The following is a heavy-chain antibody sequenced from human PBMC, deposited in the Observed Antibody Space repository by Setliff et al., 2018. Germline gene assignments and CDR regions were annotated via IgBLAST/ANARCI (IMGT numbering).Heavy chain of an antibody. CDR3: TRDRDWAPFES. CDR2: IKQDGSEK. CDR1: GFTFSSYW. D-gene: IGHD3-9*01. J-gene: IGHJ4*02. V-gene: IGHV3-7*01. Sequence: GGSLRLSCAASGFTFSSYWMSWVRQAPGKGLEWVANIKQDGSEKYYRDSVKGRFTSSRDDSKNTLYLQMNSLRPEDTAVYYCTRDRDWAPFESWGQGTLVTVSS.